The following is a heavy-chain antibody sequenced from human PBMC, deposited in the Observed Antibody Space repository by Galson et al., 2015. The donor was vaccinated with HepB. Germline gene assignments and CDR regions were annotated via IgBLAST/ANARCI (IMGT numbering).Heavy chain of an antibody. CDR1: GFTFSSYA. J-gene: IGHJ3*02. CDR2: ISGSGGST. V-gene: IGHV3-23*01. CDR3: AKEKWPMATIGDDAFDI. Sequence: SLRLSCAASGFTFSSYAMSWVRQAPGKGLEWVSAISGSGGSTYYADSVKGRFTISRDNSKNTLYLQMNSLRAEDTAVYYCAKEKWPMATIGDDAFDIWGQGTMVTVSS. D-gene: IGHD5-24*01.